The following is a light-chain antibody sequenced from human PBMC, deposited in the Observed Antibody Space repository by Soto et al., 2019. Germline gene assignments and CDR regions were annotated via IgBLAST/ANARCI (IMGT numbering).Light chain of an antibody. CDR1: QSVTTR. CDR2: GAS. J-gene: IGKJ5*01. Sequence: EIVLTQSPDTLSLSPGGRATLSCRASQSVTTRLAWYQQKPGQPPRLLISGASVRASGVPVRISGSGSGTDFTLTISRLEPEDFALYYCQQYGGSPITFGLWTRLEVK. V-gene: IGKV3-20*01. CDR3: QQYGGSPIT.